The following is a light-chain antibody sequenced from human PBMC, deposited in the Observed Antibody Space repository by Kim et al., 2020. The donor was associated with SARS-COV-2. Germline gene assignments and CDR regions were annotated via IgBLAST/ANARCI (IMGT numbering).Light chain of an antibody. Sequence: PPGDEATLSCRASQSVINNYLAWYQQKPGQAPRLLMYDASTRATDIPDSFSGSGSGTDFTLTISRLEPEDFAVYYCQQYGNSPWTFGQGTKVDIK. CDR1: QSVINNY. V-gene: IGKV3-20*01. CDR3: QQYGNSPWT. CDR2: DAS. J-gene: IGKJ1*01.